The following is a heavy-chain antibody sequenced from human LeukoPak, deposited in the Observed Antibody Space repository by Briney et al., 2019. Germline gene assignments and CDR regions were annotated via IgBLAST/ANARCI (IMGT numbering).Heavy chain of an antibody. CDR1: GFTFSSYG. CDR2: ISYDGSNK. J-gene: IGHJ6*02. V-gene: IGHV3-30*18. CDR3: AKEVEYQLLQYYYYGMDV. Sequence: GGSLRLSCAASGFTFSSYGMHWVRQAPGKGLEWVAVISYDGSNKYYADSVKGRFTISRDNSKNTLYLQMNSLRAEDTAVYYCAKEVEYQLLQYYYYGMDVWGQGTTVTVSS. D-gene: IGHD2-2*01.